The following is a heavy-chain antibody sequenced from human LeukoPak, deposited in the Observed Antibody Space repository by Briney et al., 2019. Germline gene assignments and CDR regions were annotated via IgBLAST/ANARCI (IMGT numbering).Heavy chain of an antibody. Sequence: GASVKVSCKASGYTFTSYGISWVRQAPGQGLEWMGWISAYNGNTNYAQKLQGRVTMTTDTSTSTAYMELRSLRSDDTAVYYCARDMITFGGVIVPATFDYWGQGTLVTVSS. CDR2: ISAYNGNT. CDR3: ARDMITFGGVIVPATFDY. D-gene: IGHD3-16*02. J-gene: IGHJ4*02. CDR1: GYTFTSYG. V-gene: IGHV1-18*01.